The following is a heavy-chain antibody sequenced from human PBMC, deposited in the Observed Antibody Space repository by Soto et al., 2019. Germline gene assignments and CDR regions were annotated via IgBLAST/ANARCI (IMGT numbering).Heavy chain of an antibody. D-gene: IGHD3-22*01. CDR2: ISYDGSNK. J-gene: IGHJ4*02. V-gene: IGHV3-30*18. CDR1: GFTFSSYG. CDR3: AKKGGIYDDSSGYPDY. Sequence: GGSLRLSCAASGFTFSSYGMHWVRQAPGKGLEWLAVISYDGSNKYYADSVKGRFTISRDNSKNTLYLQMNSLRAEDTAVYYCAKKGGIYDDSSGYPDYWGQGTLVTVSS.